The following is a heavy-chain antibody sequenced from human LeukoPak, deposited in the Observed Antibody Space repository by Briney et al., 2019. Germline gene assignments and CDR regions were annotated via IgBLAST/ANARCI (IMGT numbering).Heavy chain of an antibody. D-gene: IGHD2-15*01. CDR2: ISGSGGST. J-gene: IGHJ4*02. V-gene: IGHV3-23*01. Sequence: GGSLRLSCAASGFTFSSYAMSWARQAPGKGLEWVSAISGSGGSTYYADSVKGRFTISRDNSKNTLYLQMNSLRAEDTAVYYCATMCSGGSCSRYYFDYWGQGTLVTVSS. CDR1: GFTFSSYA. CDR3: ATMCSGGSCSRYYFDY.